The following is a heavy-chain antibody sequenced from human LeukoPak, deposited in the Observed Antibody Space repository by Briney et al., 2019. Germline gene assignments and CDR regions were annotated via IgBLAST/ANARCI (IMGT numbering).Heavy chain of an antibody. Sequence: SETLSLTCTVSGGSISSYYWSWIRQPPGKGLEWIGYIYYSGSTNYNPSLKGRVTISVDTSKNQFSLKLSSVTAADTAVYYCARAHEGRWHLFDYWGQGTLVTVSS. J-gene: IGHJ4*02. V-gene: IGHV4-59*01. CDR2: IYYSGST. CDR3: ARAHEGRWHLFDY. D-gene: IGHD6-13*01. CDR1: GGSISSYY.